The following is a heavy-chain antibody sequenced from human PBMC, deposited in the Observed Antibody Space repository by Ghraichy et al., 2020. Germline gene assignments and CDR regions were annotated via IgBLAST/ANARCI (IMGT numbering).Heavy chain of an antibody. V-gene: IGHV3-23*01. CDR3: AKDHSQTAKNY. CDR1: GFTFSSYA. CDR2: ISDSGGST. D-gene: IGHD5-18*01. J-gene: IGHJ4*02. Sequence: GGSLRLSCAASGFTFSSYAMSWVRQAPGKGLEWVSGISDSGGSTYYADSVKGRFTISRDNSKNTLYLQLNSLRAEDPAVYYCAKDHSQTAKNYWGQGTLVTVSS.